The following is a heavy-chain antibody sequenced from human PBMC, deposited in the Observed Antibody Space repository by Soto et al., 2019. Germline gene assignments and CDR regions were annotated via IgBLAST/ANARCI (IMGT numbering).Heavy chain of an antibody. J-gene: IGHJ4*02. CDR1: DGSIDSGSYY. CDR3: TRGLDRAKLGY. D-gene: IGHD1-26*01. Sequence: QVQLQESGPGLVKPSQTLSLTCTVSDGSIDSGSYYRSWVRQYPGKGLEWIGSIHYSGSIYYSPSLRSRLTMSAATSKNQFSLKLSSVTVADTAVYYCTRGLDRAKLGYWGQGIQVIVSS. V-gene: IGHV4-31*03. CDR2: IHYSGSI.